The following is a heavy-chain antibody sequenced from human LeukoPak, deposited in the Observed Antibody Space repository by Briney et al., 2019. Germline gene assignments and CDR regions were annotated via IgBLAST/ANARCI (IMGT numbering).Heavy chain of an antibody. CDR2: ISSSSSYI. D-gene: IGHD6-13*01. CDR3: ARDVGIAAPD. CDR1: GFTVSSNY. Sequence: GGSLRLSCAASGFTVSSNYMSWVRQAPGKGLEWVSSISSSSSYIYYADSVKGRFTISRDNAKNSLYLQMNSLRAEDTAVYYCARDVGIAAPDWGQGTLVTVSS. V-gene: IGHV3-21*01. J-gene: IGHJ4*02.